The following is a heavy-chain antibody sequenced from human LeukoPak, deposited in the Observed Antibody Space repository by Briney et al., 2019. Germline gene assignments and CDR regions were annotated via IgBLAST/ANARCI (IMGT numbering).Heavy chain of an antibody. D-gene: IGHD1-26*01. CDR2: IYYSGST. CDR1: GGSVSSGSYY. Sequence: PSETLSLTCTVSGGSVSSGSYYWSWIRQPPGKGLEWIGYIYYSGSTNYNPSLKSRVTISVDTSKNQFSLKLSSVTAADTAVYYCARRGGSYWLPSDFDYWGQGTLVTVSS. CDR3: ARRGGSYWLPSDFDY. J-gene: IGHJ4*02. V-gene: IGHV4-61*01.